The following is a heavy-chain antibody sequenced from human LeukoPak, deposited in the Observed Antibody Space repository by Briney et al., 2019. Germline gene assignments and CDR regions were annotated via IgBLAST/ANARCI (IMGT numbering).Heavy chain of an antibody. J-gene: IGHJ4*02. V-gene: IGHV3-7*03. CDR2: INQVGSEK. CDR1: GFPFSAYW. Sequence: GGSLRLSCAVSGFPFSAYWMQWVRQAPGKGLEWVANINQVGSEKYYVDSVKGRFTISRDNAKASLYLQMNSLRAEDTAVYYCTRGGVAAGLYFDCWGQGTLVTVSS. D-gene: IGHD6-13*01. CDR3: TRGGVAAGLYFDC.